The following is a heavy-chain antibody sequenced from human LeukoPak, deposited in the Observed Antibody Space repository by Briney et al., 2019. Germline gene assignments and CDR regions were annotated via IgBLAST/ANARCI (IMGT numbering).Heavy chain of an antibody. V-gene: IGHV3-11*06. CDR1: GFTVSSNY. Sequence: GGSLRLSCAASGFTVSSNYMSWVRQAPGKGLEWVSYISSSSSYTNYADSVKGRFTISRDNAKNSLYLQMNSLRAEDTAVYYCARDKGRYFDWLLPHDAFDIWGQGTMVTVSS. CDR3: ARDKGRYFDWLLPHDAFDI. D-gene: IGHD3-9*01. J-gene: IGHJ3*02. CDR2: ISSSSSYT.